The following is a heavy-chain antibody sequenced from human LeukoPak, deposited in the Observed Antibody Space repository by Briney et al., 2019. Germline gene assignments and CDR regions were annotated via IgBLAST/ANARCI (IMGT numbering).Heavy chain of an antibody. J-gene: IGHJ3*02. CDR2: IIPLFGTA. CDR1: GYTFTGYY. Sequence: SVKVSCKASGYTFTGYYMHWVRQAPGQGLEWMGRIIPLFGTADYAQRYQGRVTISADNSLNTAYLELSSLTSEDTAVYYCASPYDYGDHYLDALHIWGQGTIVTVSS. V-gene: IGHV1-69*06. D-gene: IGHD4-17*01. CDR3: ASPYDYGDHYLDALHI.